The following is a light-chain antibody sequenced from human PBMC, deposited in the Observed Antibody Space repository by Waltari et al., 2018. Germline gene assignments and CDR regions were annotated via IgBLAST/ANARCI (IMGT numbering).Light chain of an antibody. CDR3: QQYGSSPLT. V-gene: IGKV3-20*01. CDR2: TSS. J-gene: IGKJ4*01. CDR1: QNIYKNY. Sequence: EIVLTQSPGTLSLSPGERVTLSCSASQNIYKNYLGWFQQKPGQAPRLLIYTSSSRATGIPDRFSGSGSGTDFTLTISRLEPEDFAVYYCQQYGSSPLTFGGGTKVEIK.